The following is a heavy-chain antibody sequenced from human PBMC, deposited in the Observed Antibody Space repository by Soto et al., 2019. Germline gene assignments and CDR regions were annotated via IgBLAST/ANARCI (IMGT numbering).Heavy chain of an antibody. V-gene: IGHV3-23*01. J-gene: IGHJ2*01. CDR1: GFSFSSYA. CDR3: AKGDFGVNVASYWYFDL. D-gene: IGHD2-21*01. CDR2: ISSTGGTT. Sequence: EVQLLESGGGLVQPGGSLRLSCAASGFSFSSYAMSWVRQAPGKGLEWVSTISSTGGTTYYADSVKGRFTISRDNSRNTLYLQMNNLRAGTTAVYYCAKGDFGVNVASYWYFDLWGRGTLVTVSS.